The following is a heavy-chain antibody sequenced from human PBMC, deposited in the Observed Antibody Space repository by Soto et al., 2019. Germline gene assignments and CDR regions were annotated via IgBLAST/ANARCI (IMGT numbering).Heavy chain of an antibody. D-gene: IGHD3-22*01. V-gene: IGHV4-39*01. CDR2: IYYSGST. CDR3: ARQGVYDSSGYYEN. CDR1: GGSMSSSSYY. Sequence: SETLSLTCTVSGGSMSSSSYYWGWIRQPPGKGLEWIGSIYYSGSTYYNPSLKSRVTISVDTSKNQFSLKLSSVTAADTAVNYCARQGVYDSSGYYENWGQGTLVTVSS. J-gene: IGHJ4*02.